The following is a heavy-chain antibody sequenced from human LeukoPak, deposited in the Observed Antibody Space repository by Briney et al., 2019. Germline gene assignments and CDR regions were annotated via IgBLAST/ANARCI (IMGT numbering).Heavy chain of an antibody. Sequence: SETLSLTCTVSGGSISTYYWSWIRQPPGKGLEWIGNIYYSGSTNYNPSLKSRVTISVDTSKNQFSLSLTSATAADTAVYYCARALGSVSPQDYWGQGTLVTVSS. CDR1: GGSISTYY. D-gene: IGHD4-17*01. J-gene: IGHJ4*02. CDR2: IYYSGST. V-gene: IGHV4-59*01. CDR3: ARALGSVSPQDY.